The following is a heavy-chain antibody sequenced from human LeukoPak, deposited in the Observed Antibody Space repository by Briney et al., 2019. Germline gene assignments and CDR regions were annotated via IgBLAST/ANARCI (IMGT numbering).Heavy chain of an antibody. CDR1: GYTFPSYG. J-gene: IGHJ4*02. D-gene: IGHD3-22*01. Sequence: ASVKVSCKASGYTFPSYGISWVRQAPGQGLGWMGWISAYNGNTNYAQKLQGRVTMTTDTSPSTAYLELRRLRSDDTAVYYCARSGSPPLGSAIRDYWGQGTLVTVSS. V-gene: IGHV1-18*01. CDR3: ARSGSPPLGSAIRDY. CDR2: ISAYNGNT.